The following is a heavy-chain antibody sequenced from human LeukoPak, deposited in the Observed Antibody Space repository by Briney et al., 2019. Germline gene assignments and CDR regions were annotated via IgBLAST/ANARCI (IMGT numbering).Heavy chain of an antibody. D-gene: IGHD1-7*01. CDR1: GFTFSSYE. V-gene: IGHV3-48*03. Sequence: GGSLRLSCAAPGFTFSSYEMNWVRQAPGKGLEWISYISSSGSSISYADSVKGRFTISRDNAKNSLNLQMNSLRAEDTAVYYCARDRLFGNLPDYWGQGTLVTVSS. J-gene: IGHJ4*02. CDR3: ARDRLFGNLPDY. CDR2: ISSSGSSI.